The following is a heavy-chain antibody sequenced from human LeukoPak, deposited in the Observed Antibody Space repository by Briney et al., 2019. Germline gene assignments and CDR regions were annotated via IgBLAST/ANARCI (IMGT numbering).Heavy chain of an antibody. CDR3: AMFETKSGFDY. CDR2: IRGSGGST. CDR1: GFTFSSYA. D-gene: IGHD3-10*02. Sequence: GGSLRLSCAASGFTFSSYAMSWVRQAPGKGLEWVSTIRGSGGSTYYADSVKGRFTISRDNSKNTLYLQMNSLRAEDTAVYYCAMFETKSGFDYWGQGTLVTVSS. V-gene: IGHV3-23*01. J-gene: IGHJ4*02.